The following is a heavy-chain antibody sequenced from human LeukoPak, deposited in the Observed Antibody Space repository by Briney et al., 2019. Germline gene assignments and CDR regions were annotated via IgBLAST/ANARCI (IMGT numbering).Heavy chain of an antibody. J-gene: IGHJ4*02. CDR2: ISYSGST. D-gene: IGHD2-15*01. CDR1: GFTFSSYA. Sequence: GSLRLSCAASGFTFSSYAMSWVRQAPGKGLEWIGSISYSGSTHYNLSLKSRVTISVDTSKNQFSLKLRSVTAADTAVYYCARQGGCVTRSCFDFDFWGQGTLVTVSS. CDR3: ARQGGCVTRSCFDFDF. V-gene: IGHV4-39*01.